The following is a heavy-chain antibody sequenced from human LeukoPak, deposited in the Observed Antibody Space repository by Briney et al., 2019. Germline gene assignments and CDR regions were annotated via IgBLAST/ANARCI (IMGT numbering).Heavy chain of an antibody. CDR1: GGSISSGSYY. V-gene: IGHV4-61*02. CDR2: IYTSGST. Sequence: KPSQTLSLTCTVSGGSISSGSYYWSWIRQPAGKGLEWIGRIYTSGSTNYNPSLKSRVTISVDTSKNQFSLKLSSVTAADTAVYYCAREVLDYWGQGTLVTVSS. J-gene: IGHJ4*02. CDR3: AREVLDY.